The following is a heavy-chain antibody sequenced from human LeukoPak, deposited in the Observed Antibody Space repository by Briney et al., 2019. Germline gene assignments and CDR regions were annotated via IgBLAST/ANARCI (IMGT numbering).Heavy chain of an antibody. Sequence: SETLSLTCAVYGGSFSGYYWSWIRQPPGKGLEWIGEINHSGSTNYNPSLKSRVTISVDKSKNQFSLKLSSVTAADTAVYYCATTPAVRGAFDIWGQGTMVTVSS. CDR2: INHSGST. CDR1: GGSFSGYY. CDR3: ATTPAVRGAFDI. V-gene: IGHV4-34*01. J-gene: IGHJ3*02. D-gene: IGHD4-11*01.